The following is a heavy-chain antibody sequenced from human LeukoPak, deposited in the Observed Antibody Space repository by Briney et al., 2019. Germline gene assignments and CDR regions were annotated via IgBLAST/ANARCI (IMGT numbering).Heavy chain of an antibody. CDR2: ISGSGVST. CDR1: GFTLSSHA. J-gene: IGHJ4*02. D-gene: IGHD2-8*02. V-gene: IGHV3-23*01. CDR3: ARKLVGDY. Sequence: GGSPRLSCAASGFTLSSHAMNWVRQAPGKGLEWVSDISGSGVSTYYADPVKGRFTISRDNSKNTLYLQINSLRAEDTAVYYCARKLVGDYWGQGTLVTVSS.